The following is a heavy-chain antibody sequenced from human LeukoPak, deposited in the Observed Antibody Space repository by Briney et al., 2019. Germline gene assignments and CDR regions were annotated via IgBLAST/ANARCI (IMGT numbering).Heavy chain of an antibody. D-gene: IGHD3-9*01. J-gene: IGHJ3*02. CDR2: FDPEDGET. Sequence: GASVKVSCKASGYTFTSYGISWVRQAPGKGLEWMGGFDPEDGETIYAQKFQGRVTMTEDTSTDTAYMELSSLRSEDTAVYYCATDRSVATIFWDYNAFDIWGQGTMVTVSS. CDR1: GYTFTSYG. V-gene: IGHV1-24*01. CDR3: ATDRSVATIFWDYNAFDI.